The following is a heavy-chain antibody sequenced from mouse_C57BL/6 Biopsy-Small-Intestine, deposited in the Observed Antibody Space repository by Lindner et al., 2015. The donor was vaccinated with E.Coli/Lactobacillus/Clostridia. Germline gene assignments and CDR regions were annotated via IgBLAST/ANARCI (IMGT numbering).Heavy chain of an antibody. CDR2: INPSTGGA. V-gene: IGHV1-42*01. J-gene: IGHJ2*01. CDR3: ARREVYYFDY. Sequence: VQLQESGPELVKSGASVKISCKASGYSFTSNYMNWVKQSPEKSLEWIGEINPSTGGATYNQKFRDKATLTLDRSSSTFYMQFKSLTSDDSAVYYCARREVYYFDYWGQGTTLTVSS. CDR1: GYSFTSNY.